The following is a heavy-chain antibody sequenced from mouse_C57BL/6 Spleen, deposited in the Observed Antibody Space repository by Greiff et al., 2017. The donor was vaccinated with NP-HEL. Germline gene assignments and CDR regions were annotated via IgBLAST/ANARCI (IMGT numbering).Heavy chain of an antibody. V-gene: IGHV1-82*01. J-gene: IGHJ2*01. Sequence: VQLQQSGPELVKPGASVKISCKASGYAFSSSWMNWVKQRPGKGLEWIGRIYPGDGDTNYNGKFKGKATLTADKSSSTAYMQLSSLTSEDSAVYFCARPDYGNFDYWGQGTTLTVSS. CDR2: IYPGDGDT. CDR1: GYAFSSSW. CDR3: ARPDYGNFDY. D-gene: IGHD1-1*01.